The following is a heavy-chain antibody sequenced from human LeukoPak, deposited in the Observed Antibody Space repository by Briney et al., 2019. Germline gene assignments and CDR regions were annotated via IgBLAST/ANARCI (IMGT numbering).Heavy chain of an antibody. Sequence: ASVKVSCKASGYSFTGYYMHWVRQAPGQGLEWMGWINPNSGGTDYAQKFQGRVTMTRDTSISTAYMEVSRLKSDDTAVYYCARGGEYYYYYMDVWGKGTTVTVSS. CDR3: ARGGEYYYYYMDV. D-gene: IGHD2-21*01. J-gene: IGHJ6*03. V-gene: IGHV1-2*02. CDR1: GYSFTGYY. CDR2: INPNSGGT.